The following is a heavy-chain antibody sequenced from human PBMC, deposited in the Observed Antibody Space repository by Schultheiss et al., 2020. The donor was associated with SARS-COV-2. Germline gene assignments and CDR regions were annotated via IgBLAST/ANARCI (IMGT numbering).Heavy chain of an antibody. V-gene: IGHV4-34*01. J-gene: IGHJ3*02. CDR1: GGSFSGYY. CDR2: INHSGST. Sequence: SETLSLTCAVYGGSFSGYYWSWIRQPPGKGLEWIGEINHSGSTNYNPSLKSRVTISVDTSKNQFSLKLSSVTAADTAVYYCARQGIRGLFYPYDAFDNWGQGTMVTVSS. CDR3: ARQGIRGLFYPYDAFDN. D-gene: IGHD3-10*01.